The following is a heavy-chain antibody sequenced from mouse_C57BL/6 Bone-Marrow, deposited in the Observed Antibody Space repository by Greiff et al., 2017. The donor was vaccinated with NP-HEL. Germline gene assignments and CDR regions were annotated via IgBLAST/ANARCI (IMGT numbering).Heavy chain of an antibody. CDR1: GFTFSSYG. CDR3: ARRYYSNYVGYFDY. V-gene: IGHV5-6*01. D-gene: IGHD2-5*01. CDR2: ISSGGSYT. Sequence: VQLKESGGDLVKPGGSLKLSCAASGFTFSSYGMSWVRQTPDKRLEWVATISSGGSYTYYPDSVKGRFTISRDNAKNTLYLQMSSLKSEDTAMYYCARRYYSNYVGYFDYWGQGTTLTVSS. J-gene: IGHJ2*01.